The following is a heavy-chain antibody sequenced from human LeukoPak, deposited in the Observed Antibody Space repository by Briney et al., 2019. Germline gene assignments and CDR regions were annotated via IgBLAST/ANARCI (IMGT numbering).Heavy chain of an antibody. D-gene: IGHD6-19*01. Sequence: PGGSLRLSCAASGFAFSTYAMSWVRQAPGKGLEWVSTVGGSGDTTSYADSVKGRFTIPRDNSMHTLYLQMNSLTAEDTAVYYCAKETYSIGRYFFDSWGQGTLVTVPS. V-gene: IGHV3-23*01. CDR3: AKETYSIGRYFFDS. CDR2: VGGSGDTT. J-gene: IGHJ4*02. CDR1: GFAFSTYA.